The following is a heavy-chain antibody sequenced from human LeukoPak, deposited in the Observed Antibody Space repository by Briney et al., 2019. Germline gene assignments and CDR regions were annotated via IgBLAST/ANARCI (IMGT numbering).Heavy chain of an antibody. CDR1: GITFINYS. CDR2: VTGSGTFT. Sequence: HAGGSLRLSCAASGITFINYSMTWVRQAPGKGLEWVSAVTGSGTFTDYADSVRGRFTISRDNSKNTLYLQMTSLRAEDTAVYYCAKLPDIGGWYRPLYYYYMDVWGKGTTVTISS. V-gene: IGHV3-23*01. CDR3: AKLPDIGGWYRPLYYYYMDV. D-gene: IGHD6-19*01. J-gene: IGHJ6*03.